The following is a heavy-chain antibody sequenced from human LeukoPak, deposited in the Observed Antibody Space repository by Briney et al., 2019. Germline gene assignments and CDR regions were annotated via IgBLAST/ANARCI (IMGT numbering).Heavy chain of an antibody. V-gene: IGHV3-53*01. Sequence: GGSLRLSCAASGFTVSSNYMSWVRQAPGKGLEWVSGIYSGGNTYYADSVKGRFTISRDNSKNTLYLQMNSLRAEDTAVYYCARDRRDWGSTDYFDYWGQGTLVTVSS. J-gene: IGHJ4*02. D-gene: IGHD2-21*02. CDR3: ARDRRDWGSTDYFDY. CDR1: GFTVSSNY. CDR2: IYSGGNT.